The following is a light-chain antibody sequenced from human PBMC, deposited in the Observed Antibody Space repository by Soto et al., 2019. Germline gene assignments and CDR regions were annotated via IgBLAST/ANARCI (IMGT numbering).Light chain of an antibody. Sequence: EIVMTQSPATLSVSPGGRATLSCRASQSISDTLAWYQQKPGQAPRLLIYGASTRATGIPARFSGSGSGTEFTLTISSLQSEDFAVYYCQQYNNWPFFGQGTRLEIK. CDR3: QQYNNWPF. CDR2: GAS. CDR1: QSISDT. J-gene: IGKJ5*01. V-gene: IGKV3-15*01.